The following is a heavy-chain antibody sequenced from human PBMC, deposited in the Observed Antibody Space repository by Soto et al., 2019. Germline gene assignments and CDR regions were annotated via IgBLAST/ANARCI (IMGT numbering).Heavy chain of an antibody. V-gene: IGHV1-69*02. Sequence: QVQLVQSGAEVKKPGSSVKVSCKASGGTFSSYTISWVRQAPGQGLEWMGRIIPILGIANYAQKFQGRVTITADKSTSTAYMELSSLRSEDTAVYYCAADINYDILTGYSPYYFDYWDQGTLVTVSS. D-gene: IGHD3-9*01. CDR3: AADINYDILTGYSPYYFDY. CDR2: IIPILGIA. J-gene: IGHJ4*02. CDR1: GGTFSSYT.